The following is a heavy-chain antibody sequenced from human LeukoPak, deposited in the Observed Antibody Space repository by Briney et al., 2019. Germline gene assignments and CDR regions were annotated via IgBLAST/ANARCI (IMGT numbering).Heavy chain of an antibody. CDR3: ARRYCYSTSCYVLHAFDI. D-gene: IGHD2-2*01. CDR1: GYSFTNYW. V-gene: IGHV5-51*01. Sequence: GESLKISCKGSGYSFTNYWIGWVRQMPGKGLEWMGIIYPGDSDTRYSPSFQGQVTISADKSISTAYLQWSSPKASDTAMYYCARRYCYSTSCYVLHAFDIWGQGTMVTVSS. J-gene: IGHJ3*02. CDR2: IYPGDSDT.